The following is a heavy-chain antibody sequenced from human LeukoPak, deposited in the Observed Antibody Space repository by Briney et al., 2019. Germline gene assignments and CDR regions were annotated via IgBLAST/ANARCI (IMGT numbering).Heavy chain of an antibody. D-gene: IGHD1-26*01. V-gene: IGHV3-30-3*01. CDR2: VSYDGSNK. CDR3: ARDGDVGVGATPHYFDY. J-gene: IGHJ4*02. Sequence: GGSLRLSCAASGFTFSSYAMHWVRQAPGKGLEWEAVVSYDGSNKYYADSVKGRFTISRDNSKDTLYLQMNSLRAEDTAVYYCARDGDVGVGATPHYFDYWGQGTLVTVSS. CDR1: GFTFSSYA.